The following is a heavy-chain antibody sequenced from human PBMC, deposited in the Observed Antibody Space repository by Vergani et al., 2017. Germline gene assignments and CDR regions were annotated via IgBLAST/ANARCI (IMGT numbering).Heavy chain of an antibody. CDR1: GYSFTSYW. CDR2: IYPGDSDT. Sequence: EVQLVPSGAEVKTPGESLKISCKGSGYSFTSYWIGWVRQMPGKGLEWMGIIYPGDSDTRYSPSFQGQVTISADKSISTAYLQWSSLKASDTAMYYCARHCGSSSLYYYYYYMDVWGKGTTVTVSS. V-gene: IGHV5-51*01. D-gene: IGHD6-6*01. J-gene: IGHJ6*03. CDR3: ARHCGSSSLYYYYYYMDV.